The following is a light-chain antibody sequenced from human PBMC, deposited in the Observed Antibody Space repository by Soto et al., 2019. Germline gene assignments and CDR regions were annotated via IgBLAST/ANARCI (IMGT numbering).Light chain of an antibody. CDR3: QQYGGSPYT. V-gene: IGKV3-20*01. CDR1: QSVSSTY. CDR2: GAS. Sequence: EIVLTQSPGTLSWSPGERATLSCRASQSVSSTYLAWYQQKPGQAPRLLIYGASSRATGIPDRFSGSASGTDFTLTITRLEPEDFAVYYCQQYGGSPYTFGQGTKLEIK. J-gene: IGKJ2*01.